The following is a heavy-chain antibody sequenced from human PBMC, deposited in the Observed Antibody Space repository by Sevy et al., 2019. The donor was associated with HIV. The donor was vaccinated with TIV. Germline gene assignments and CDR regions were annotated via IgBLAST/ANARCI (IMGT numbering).Heavy chain of an antibody. J-gene: IGHJ5*02. Sequence: SETLSLTCAVHDGSFSGYYWNWIRQLPGKGLEWIGEINESGITYYNPSLKSRVTISVDTSKKQFSLKLKSVTAVDSDVYLCARSPPVVVVPGAPSWFDPWGQGTLVTVSS. V-gene: IGHV4-34*01. CDR1: DGSFSGYY. D-gene: IGHD2-2*01. CDR2: INESGIT. CDR3: ARSPPVVVVPGAPSWFDP.